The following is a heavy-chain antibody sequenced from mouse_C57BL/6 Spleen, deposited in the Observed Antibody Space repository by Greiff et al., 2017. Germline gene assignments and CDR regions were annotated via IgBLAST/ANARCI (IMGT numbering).Heavy chain of an antibody. V-gene: IGHV1-80*01. CDR3: ARSPYDYDVDY. J-gene: IGHJ2*01. CDR1: GYAFSSYW. Sequence: QVQLQQSGAELVKPGASVKISCKASGYAFSSYWMNWVKQRPGKGLAWIGQIYPGDGDTNYNGQFKGTATLTADKSSSTAYMQLSSLTSDDSAVYFCARSPYDYDVDYWGQGTTLTVSA. D-gene: IGHD2-4*01. CDR2: IYPGDGDT.